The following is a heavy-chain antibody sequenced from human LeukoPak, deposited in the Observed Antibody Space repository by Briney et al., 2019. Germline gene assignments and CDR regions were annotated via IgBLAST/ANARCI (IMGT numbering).Heavy chain of an antibody. CDR2: IYHSGDT. CDR1: GYSISRDYY. V-gene: IGHV4-38-2*02. CDR3: ARHGYSSSWYVDY. Sequence: SETLSLTCTVSGYSISRDYYWGWIRQPPGEGLEWIGSIYHSGDTHYSPSLRSRVTISVDTSKNQFSLKLSSVTAADTAVYYCARHGYSSSWYVDYWGQGTLVTVSS. D-gene: IGHD6-13*01. J-gene: IGHJ4*02.